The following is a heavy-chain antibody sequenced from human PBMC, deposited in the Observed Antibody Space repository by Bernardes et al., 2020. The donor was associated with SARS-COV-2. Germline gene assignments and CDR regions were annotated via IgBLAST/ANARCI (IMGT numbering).Heavy chain of an antibody. Sequence: SGATLSHPTQTLTLTCTFSGFSLPPSGMGVGWIRQPPGKALEWLALCYWYDDKRYSPSLKSRLTITKDTSKNQVVLTMTKIDPGETATYKCGRQFGVLTRPWFEPWSQGIRVTGSS. V-gene: IGHV2-5*01. CDR1: GFSLPPSGMG. CDR2: CYWYDDK. J-gene: IGHJ5*02. D-gene: IGHD3-3*01. CDR3: GRQFGVLTRPWFEP.